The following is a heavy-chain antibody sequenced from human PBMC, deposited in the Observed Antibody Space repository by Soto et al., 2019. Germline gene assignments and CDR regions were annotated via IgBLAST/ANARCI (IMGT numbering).Heavy chain of an antibody. CDR1: GFTFSSYG. CDR3: VKERYAQLWLEDYGMDV. Sequence: QVQLVESGGGVVQPGRSLRLYCAASGFTFSSYGIPWVRQAPGKGLEWVALISYDGTDKYYADSVKGRFTISRDNSKNTLYLQMSSLGPEDTAVYYCVKERYAQLWLEDYGMDVWGQGTTVTV. J-gene: IGHJ6*02. V-gene: IGHV3-30*18. CDR2: ISYDGTDK. D-gene: IGHD5-18*01.